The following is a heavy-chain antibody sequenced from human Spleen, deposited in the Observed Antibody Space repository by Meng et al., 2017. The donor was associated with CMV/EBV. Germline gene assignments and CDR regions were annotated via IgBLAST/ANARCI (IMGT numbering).Heavy chain of an antibody. V-gene: IGHV1-2*02. J-gene: IGHJ4*02. CDR3: ARGGNYGSGSYFFDY. Sequence: SGYTFTGYYMHWVRQAPGQGLEWMGWINPNSGGTNYAQKFQGRVTMTRDTSISTAYMELSRLRSDDTAVYYCARGGNYGSGSYFFDYWGQGTLVTVSS. CDR2: INPNSGGT. CDR1: GYTFTGYY. D-gene: IGHD3-10*01.